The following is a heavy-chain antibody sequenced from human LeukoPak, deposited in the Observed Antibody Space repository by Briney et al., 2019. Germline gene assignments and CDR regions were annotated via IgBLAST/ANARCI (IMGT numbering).Heavy chain of an antibody. D-gene: IGHD5-12*01. V-gene: IGHV4-34*01. CDR1: GGSFSDYY. CDR3: TRAAGYSDS. CDR2: INHSGRT. Sequence: SETLSLTCAVYGGSFSDYYWTWIRQPPGKGLEWIGEINHSGRTNYNPSLKSQVISVDTSKIQFSLKLISVTTADTAVYYCTRAAGYSDSWGQGTLVTVSS. J-gene: IGHJ4*02.